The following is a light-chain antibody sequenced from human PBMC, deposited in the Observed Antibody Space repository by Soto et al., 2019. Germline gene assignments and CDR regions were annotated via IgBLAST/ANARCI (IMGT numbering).Light chain of an antibody. CDR2: DVS. J-gene: IGLJ1*01. Sequence: SALTQPASVSGSPGQSITISCTGTSSDVGGYNYVSWYQQHPGKAPKLMIYDVSNRPSGVSNRFSGSKSGNTASLTISGLQAEDEADYYCISYTSSSTLVVFGTGTKLTVL. V-gene: IGLV2-14*01. CDR3: ISYTSSSTLVV. CDR1: SSDVGGYNY.